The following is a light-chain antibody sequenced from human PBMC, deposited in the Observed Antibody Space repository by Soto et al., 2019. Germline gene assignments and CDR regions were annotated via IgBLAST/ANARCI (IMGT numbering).Light chain of an antibody. Sequence: QSVLTQPRSVSGSPGQSVTISCTRTSSDFAGYNYVSWYQQHPGKAPKLMIYDVSKRPSGVPDRFSGSKSGNTASLTISGLQAEDEADYYCCSYAGSYTFGVFGTGTKLTVL. V-gene: IGLV2-11*01. J-gene: IGLJ1*01. CDR2: DVS. CDR1: SSDFAGYNY. CDR3: CSYAGSYTFGV.